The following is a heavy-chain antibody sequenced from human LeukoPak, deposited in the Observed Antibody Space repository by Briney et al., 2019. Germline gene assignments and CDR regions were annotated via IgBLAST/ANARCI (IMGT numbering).Heavy chain of an antibody. CDR3: AKYGSGSYFGYFDY. D-gene: IGHD3-10*01. CDR1: GFTFSSYG. V-gene: IGHV3-23*01. CDR2: ISGSGDST. Sequence: GGSLRLSCAASGFTFSSYGMSWVRQAPGKGLEWVSAISGSGDSTYYADSVKGRFTISRDNSKNTLYLQMNSLRAEDTAVYYCAKYGSGSYFGYFDYWGQGTLVTVSS. J-gene: IGHJ4*02.